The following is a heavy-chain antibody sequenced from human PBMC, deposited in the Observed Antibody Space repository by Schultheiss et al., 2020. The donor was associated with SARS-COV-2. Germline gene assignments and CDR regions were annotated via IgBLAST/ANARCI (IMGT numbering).Heavy chain of an antibody. CDR2: IYSGGST. D-gene: IGHD2-2*01. Sequence: GGSLRLSCAASGFTVSSNYMSWVRQAPGKGLEWVSVIYSGGSTYYADSVKGRFTISRDNSKNTLYLQMNSLRAEDTAVYYCARSIAPAAPGVHYWGQGTLVTVS. V-gene: IGHV3-53*01. CDR1: GFTVSSNY. J-gene: IGHJ4*02. CDR3: ARSIAPAAPGVHY.